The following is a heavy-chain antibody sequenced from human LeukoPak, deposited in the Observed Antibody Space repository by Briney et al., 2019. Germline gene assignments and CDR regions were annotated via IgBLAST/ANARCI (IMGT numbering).Heavy chain of an antibody. CDR2: ISTGGGTP. Sequence: GGSLRLSCAASGFTFSDYAMSWVRQAPGRGLEWVSSISTGGGTPHHADSVEGRFTISRDNSKNTLYLQMNSLRAEDTALYYCAKDFGGSWYGYYSYGMDVWGKGTTVTVSS. CDR1: GFTFSDYA. V-gene: IGHV3-23*01. J-gene: IGHJ6*04. CDR3: AKDFGGSWYGYYSYGMDV. D-gene: IGHD6-13*01.